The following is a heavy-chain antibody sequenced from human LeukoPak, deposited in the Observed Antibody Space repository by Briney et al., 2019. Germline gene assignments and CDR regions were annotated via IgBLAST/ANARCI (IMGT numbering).Heavy chain of an antibody. CDR2: IAYDGSND. CDR3: AKETILETIHRGFDN. CDR1: GFTFSTYG. V-gene: IGHV3-30*18. D-gene: IGHD3-3*01. J-gene: IGHJ4*02. Sequence: GGSLRLSCAASGFTFSTYGMHWVRQAPGKGLEWLAVIAYDGSNDFYADSVKGRFTISRDNSKNTLFLQMNSLRPDDTAVYYCAKETILETIHRGFDNWGQGTRVTVSS.